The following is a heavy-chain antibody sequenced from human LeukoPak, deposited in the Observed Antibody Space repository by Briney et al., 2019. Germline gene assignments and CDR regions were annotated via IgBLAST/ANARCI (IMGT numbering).Heavy chain of an antibody. CDR2: ITPYNGNT. CDR3: ARGSYYGSGSYPPWFDP. D-gene: IGHD3-10*01. Sequence: ASVKVSCKASGYTFTNFGISWVRQAPGQGLEWMGWITPYNGNTNYAQTLQGRVTMTTDTSTSTAYMELRSLRSDDTAVYYCARGSYYGSGSYPPWFDPWGQGTLVTVSS. CDR1: GYTFTNFG. J-gene: IGHJ5*02. V-gene: IGHV1-18*01.